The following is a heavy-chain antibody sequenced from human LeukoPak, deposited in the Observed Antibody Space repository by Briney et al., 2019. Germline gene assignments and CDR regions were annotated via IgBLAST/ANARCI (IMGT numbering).Heavy chain of an antibody. CDR3: ARDTIAVVPPARRLDH. CDR1: GFTFSTFW. D-gene: IGHD2-2*01. V-gene: IGHV3-7*01. J-gene: IGHJ4*02. CDR2: IKYDGSEK. Sequence: GGSLRLSCAASGFTFSTFWMTWVRQAPGKGLEWVASIKYDGSEKYYVDSVKGRFTISRDNAKNSLYLQMNSLRAEDTAVYYCARDTIAVVPPARRLDHWGQGTLVTVSS.